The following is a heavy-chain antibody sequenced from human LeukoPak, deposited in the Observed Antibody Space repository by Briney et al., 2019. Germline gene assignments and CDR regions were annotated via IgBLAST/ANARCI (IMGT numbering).Heavy chain of an antibody. Sequence: SETLSLTCTVSGGSISSYYWSWIRQPPGKGLEWIGYIYYSGSTNYNPSLKSRVTVSVDTSKNQFSLKLSSVTAADTAVYYCARGDARGYSYGHFHFDHWGHGTLVAVSS. V-gene: IGHV4-59*01. CDR1: GGSISSYY. D-gene: IGHD5-18*01. CDR3: ARGDARGYSYGHFHFDH. J-gene: IGHJ4*01. CDR2: IYYSGST.